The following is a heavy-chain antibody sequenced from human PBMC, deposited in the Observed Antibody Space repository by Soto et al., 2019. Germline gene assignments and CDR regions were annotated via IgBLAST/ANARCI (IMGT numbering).Heavy chain of an antibody. V-gene: IGHV3-21*01. Sequence: EVQLVESGGGLVKPGGSLRLSCAASGFTFSSYSMNWVRQAPGKGLEWVSSISSSSSYIYYADSVKGRFTISRDNAKNSLYLQMNSLRAEDTAVYYCAREPHTVTDDYGMVVWGQGTTVTVSS. J-gene: IGHJ6*02. CDR2: ISSSSSYI. CDR1: GFTFSSYS. CDR3: AREPHTVTDDYGMVV. D-gene: IGHD4-17*01.